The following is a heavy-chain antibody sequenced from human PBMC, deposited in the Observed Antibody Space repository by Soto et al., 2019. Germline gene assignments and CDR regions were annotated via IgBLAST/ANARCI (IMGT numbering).Heavy chain of an antibody. D-gene: IGHD6-19*01. Sequence: LRLSCAASGFTFSSYAMHWVRQAPGKGLEWVAVISYDGSNKYYADSVKGRFTISRDNSKNTLYLQMNSLRAEDTAVYYCARSSSGGPAFDYWGQGTLVTVSS. CDR3: ARSSSGGPAFDY. CDR2: ISYDGSNK. CDR1: GFTFSSYA. J-gene: IGHJ4*02. V-gene: IGHV3-30-3*01.